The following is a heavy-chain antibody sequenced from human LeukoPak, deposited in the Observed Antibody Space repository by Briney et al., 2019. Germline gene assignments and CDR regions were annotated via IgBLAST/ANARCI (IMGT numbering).Heavy chain of an antibody. Sequence: GGSLRLSCAASGFTFSSYWMHWVRQAPGKGLVWVSRVNNDGSTINYADSVKGRFTISRDNTKNTLYLQMNSLRAEDTAVYYCAKDLGPYYGDYGYNWFDPWGQGTLVTVSS. D-gene: IGHD4-17*01. V-gene: IGHV3-74*01. CDR3: AKDLGPYYGDYGYNWFDP. CDR2: VNNDGSTI. J-gene: IGHJ5*02. CDR1: GFTFSSYW.